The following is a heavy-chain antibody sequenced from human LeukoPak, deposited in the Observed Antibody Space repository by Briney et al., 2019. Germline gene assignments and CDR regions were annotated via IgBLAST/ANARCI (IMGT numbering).Heavy chain of an antibody. CDR1: GYSFTSYW. J-gene: IGHJ4*02. CDR3: ARGQGYCSSTSCYTPLGY. D-gene: IGHD2-2*02. V-gene: IGHV5-51*01. CDR2: IYPGDSDT. Sequence: GESLKISCKGSGYSFTSYWIGWVRQLPGKGLEWMGIIYPGDSDTRYSPSFQGQVTISADKSISTAYLQWSSLKASDTAMYYCARGQGYCSSTSCYTPLGYWGQGTLVTVSS.